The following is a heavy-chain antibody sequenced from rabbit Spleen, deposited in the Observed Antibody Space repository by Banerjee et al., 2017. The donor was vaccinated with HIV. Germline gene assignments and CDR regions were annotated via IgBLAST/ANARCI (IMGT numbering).Heavy chain of an antibody. CDR1: GFSFSSSYW. J-gene: IGHJ4*01. CDR3: ARHITSMYYFNL. CDR2: IDGGSSGGT. V-gene: IGHV1S45*01. Sequence: QEQLEESGGDLVKPEGSLTLTCTASGFSFSSSYWICWVRQAPGKGLEWIACIDGGSSGGTYYASWAKGRFTISKTSSTTVTLQMTSLTAADTATYFCARHITSMYYFNLWGQGTLVTVS. D-gene: IGHD1-1*01.